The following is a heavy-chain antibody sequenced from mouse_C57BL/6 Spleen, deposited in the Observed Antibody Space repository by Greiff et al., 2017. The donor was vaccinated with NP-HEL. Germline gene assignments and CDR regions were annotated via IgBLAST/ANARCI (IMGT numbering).Heavy chain of an antibody. D-gene: IGHD2-2*01. CDR1: GYTFTSYW. Sequence: QVQLQQPGTELVKPGASVKLSCKASGYTFTSYWMHWVKQRPGQGLEWIGNINPSNGGTNYNEKFKSKATLTVDKSSSTAYMQLSSLTSEDSAVYYCARGVTTVPHWYFDVWGTGTTVTVSS. J-gene: IGHJ1*03. V-gene: IGHV1-53*01. CDR3: ARGVTTVPHWYFDV. CDR2: INPSNGGT.